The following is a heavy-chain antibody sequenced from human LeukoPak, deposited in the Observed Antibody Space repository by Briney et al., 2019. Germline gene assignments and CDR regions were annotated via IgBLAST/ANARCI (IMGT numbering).Heavy chain of an antibody. Sequence: GGSLSLSCAASGFTFSNAWMSWVRQAPGKGLEWVGRIKSKTDGGTTDYAAPVKGRFTISRDDSKNTLYLQMNSLKTEDTAVYYCTTAWRPPIAARPYYFDYWGQGTLVTVSS. CDR2: IKSKTDGGTT. J-gene: IGHJ4*02. D-gene: IGHD6-6*01. V-gene: IGHV3-15*01. CDR3: TTAWRPPIAARPYYFDY. CDR1: GFTFSNAW.